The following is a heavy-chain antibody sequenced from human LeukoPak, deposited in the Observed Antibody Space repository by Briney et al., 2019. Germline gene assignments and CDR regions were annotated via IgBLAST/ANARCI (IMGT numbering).Heavy chain of an antibody. V-gene: IGHV5-51*01. CDR3: ARRRDGYNYVGTDY. D-gene: IGHD5-24*01. CDR1: GYNFTNYW. Sequence: GESLRISCKGSGYNFTNYWIGWVRQMPGKGLEWMGIIYPGDSDTTYSPSFQGQVTISADKSISTAYLQWSSLKASDTAMYYCARRRDGYNYVGTDYWGQGTLVTVSS. J-gene: IGHJ4*02. CDR2: IYPGDSDT.